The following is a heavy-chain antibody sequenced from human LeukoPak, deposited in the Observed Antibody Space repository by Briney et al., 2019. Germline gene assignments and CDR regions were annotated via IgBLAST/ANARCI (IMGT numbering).Heavy chain of an antibody. J-gene: IGHJ4*02. V-gene: IGHV3-7*03. CDR3: AKTGQRPGTDFDS. D-gene: IGHD1-1*01. CDR2: IKQDGSEK. Sequence: GGSLRLSCAASGFTFSDFWMTWIRQTPGKGLEWVANIKQDGSEKYYVDSVKGRFTISRDNAKNSLYLQMNSLRAEDTALYYCAKTGQRPGTDFDSWGQGTLVTVSS. CDR1: GFTFSDFW.